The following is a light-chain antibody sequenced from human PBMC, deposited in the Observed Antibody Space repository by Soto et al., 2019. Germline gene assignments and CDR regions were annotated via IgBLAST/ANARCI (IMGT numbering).Light chain of an antibody. CDR2: YDD. CDR3: AAWDDSMNGYV. CDR1: NSNIGNNA. J-gene: IGLJ1*01. Sequence: QSVLTQPPSVSEAPRQRVTISCSGSNSNIGNNAVNWYQQLPGKAPKLLIYYDDLVPSGVSDRFSGSKSGTSASLAISGLQSEDEADYLCAAWDDSMNGYVFGTGTKVNVL. V-gene: IGLV1-36*01.